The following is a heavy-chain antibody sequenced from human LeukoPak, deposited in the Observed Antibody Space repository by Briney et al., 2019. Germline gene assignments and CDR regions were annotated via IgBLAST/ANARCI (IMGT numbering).Heavy chain of an antibody. V-gene: IGHV1-8*03. D-gene: IGHD3-10*01. Sequence: GASVKVSCKASGYTFTSYDINWVRQVTGQGLEWMGWMNPNSGNTGYAQKFQGRVTITRNTSISTAYMELSSLRSEDTAVYYCARGRSKVRGVIINWFDPWGQGTLVTVSS. CDR2: MNPNSGNT. J-gene: IGHJ5*02. CDR3: ARGRSKVRGVIINWFDP. CDR1: GYTFTSYD.